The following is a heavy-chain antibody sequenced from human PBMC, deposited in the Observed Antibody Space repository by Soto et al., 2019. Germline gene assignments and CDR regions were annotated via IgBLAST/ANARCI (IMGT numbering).Heavy chain of an antibody. J-gene: IGHJ6*02. Sequence: GESLKISCEGPGYLFSRYWVGWVRQMPGKGLECMGVVYPTDSNTRYSQSFHGRVTISADKSASTADVRWSSLKASDTAVYYGVSQRAVKLSSPPSHHYSELDVWGQGTPVTVSS. D-gene: IGHD2-15*01. CDR3: VSQRAVKLSSPPSHHYSELDV. V-gene: IGHV5-51*01. CDR2: VYPTDSNT. CDR1: GYLFSRYW.